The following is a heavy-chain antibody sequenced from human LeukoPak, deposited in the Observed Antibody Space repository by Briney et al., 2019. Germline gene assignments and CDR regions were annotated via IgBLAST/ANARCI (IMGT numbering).Heavy chain of an antibody. D-gene: IGHD6-6*01. CDR3: ARGGAARLHFQN. CDR2: IYHSGST. Sequence: SETLSLTCTASGGSISTYYWNWIRQPPGKGLEWIGYIYHSGSTNYNPSLQSRVTISVDTSKNQFSLNLNSVTAADTAVYYCARGGAARLHFQNWGQGTLVTVSS. J-gene: IGHJ1*01. V-gene: IGHV4-59*01. CDR1: GGSISTYY.